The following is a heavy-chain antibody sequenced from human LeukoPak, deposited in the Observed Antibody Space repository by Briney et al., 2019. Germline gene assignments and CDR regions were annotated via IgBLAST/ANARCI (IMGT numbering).Heavy chain of an antibody. J-gene: IGHJ4*02. CDR1: GGSISNYY. V-gene: IGHV4-59*12. CDR3: ARDGGTMVRGGHFDY. D-gene: IGHD3-10*01. Sequence: PSETLSLTCTVSGGSISNYYWSWIRQPPGKGLEWIGYIYYSGSTYYNPSLKSRVTISVDTSKNQFSLKLSSVTAADTAVYYCARDGGTMVRGGHFDYWGQGTLVTVSS. CDR2: IYYSGST.